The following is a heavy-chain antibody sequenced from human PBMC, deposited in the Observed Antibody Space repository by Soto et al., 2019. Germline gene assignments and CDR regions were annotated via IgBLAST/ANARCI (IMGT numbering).Heavy chain of an antibody. Sequence: GGSLRLSCAASGFTFSSYGMHWVRQAPGKGLEWVAVISYDGSNKYYADSVKGRFTISRDNSKNTLYLQMNSLRAEDTAVYYCAKDLFSRPGRYNWNYVGSDHWGQGTLVTVSS. CDR2: ISYDGSNK. V-gene: IGHV3-30*18. CDR1: GFTFSSYG. D-gene: IGHD1-7*01. CDR3: AKDLFSRPGRYNWNYVGSDH. J-gene: IGHJ4*02.